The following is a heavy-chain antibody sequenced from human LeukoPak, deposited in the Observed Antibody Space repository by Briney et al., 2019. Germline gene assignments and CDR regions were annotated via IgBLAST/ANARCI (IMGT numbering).Heavy chain of an antibody. CDR3: ARDAVYYYDSSGYLGGLDIDY. J-gene: IGHJ4*02. CDR1: GFTFTSYS. CDR2: IRSSSSYI. Sequence: GGSLRLSCEASGFTFTSYSMNWVRQAPGKGLEWVSSIRSSSSYIYYADSVKGRFTISRDNAKNSVYLQMNSLRAEDTAVYYCARDAVYYYDSSGYLGGLDIDYWGQGTLVTVSS. D-gene: IGHD3-22*01. V-gene: IGHV3-21*01.